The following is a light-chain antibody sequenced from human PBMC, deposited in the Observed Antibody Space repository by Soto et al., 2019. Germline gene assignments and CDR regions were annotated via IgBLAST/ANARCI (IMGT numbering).Light chain of an antibody. J-gene: IGKJ1*01. V-gene: IGKV1D-16*01. CDR3: QQYNSYPWT. CDR2: AAT. Sequence: DIQMTQSPSTLPASVGDRVTITCRASQGISSWLAWYQQKPGKAPKLLIYAATTLQSGVPSRFSGSRSGTEFTLTISSLQPEDFATYYCQQYNSYPWTFGQGTKVDI. CDR1: QGISSW.